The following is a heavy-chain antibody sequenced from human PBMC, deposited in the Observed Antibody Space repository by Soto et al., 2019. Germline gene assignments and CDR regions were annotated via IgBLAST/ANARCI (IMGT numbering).Heavy chain of an antibody. Sequence: EVQLLESGGGLVQPGGSLRLSCAASGFTFSSYAMSWVRQAPGKGLEWVSAISGSGGSTYYADSVKGRFTISRDNSKNTLYLQMNSLRAEDTAVYYCASTPSQRQLWHKSLTFDYWGQGTLVTVSS. CDR1: GFTFSSYA. V-gene: IGHV3-23*01. J-gene: IGHJ4*02. D-gene: IGHD5-18*01. CDR3: ASTPSQRQLWHKSLTFDY. CDR2: ISGSGGST.